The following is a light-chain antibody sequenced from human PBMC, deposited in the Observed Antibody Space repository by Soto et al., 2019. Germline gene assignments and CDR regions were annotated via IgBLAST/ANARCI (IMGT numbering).Light chain of an antibody. Sequence: EIVLTQSPGTLSLSPGERATLSCRASQSVSSSYLAWYQQKPGQAPRLLIYGASSRATGITDRFSGSGSGTDFTLTISRLEPEDFAVYYCQQYGTSITFRQGTRLE. J-gene: IGKJ5*01. CDR1: QSVSSSY. CDR3: QQYGTSIT. CDR2: GAS. V-gene: IGKV3-20*01.